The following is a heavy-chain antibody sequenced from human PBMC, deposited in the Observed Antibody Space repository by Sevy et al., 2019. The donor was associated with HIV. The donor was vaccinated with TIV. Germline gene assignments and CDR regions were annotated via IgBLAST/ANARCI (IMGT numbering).Heavy chain of an antibody. D-gene: IGHD3-16*01. Sequence: SETLSLTCTVSGGSISNYYWSWIRQAPGKGLEWVGYSFYNGSANYNPSLKSRVSISVDTSKNQFSLKLTSVTAADTAVYYCARDRGRYRWGQGTLVTVSS. CDR3: ARDRGRYR. V-gene: IGHV4-59*01. CDR2: SFYNGSA. J-gene: IGHJ4*02. CDR1: GGSISNYY.